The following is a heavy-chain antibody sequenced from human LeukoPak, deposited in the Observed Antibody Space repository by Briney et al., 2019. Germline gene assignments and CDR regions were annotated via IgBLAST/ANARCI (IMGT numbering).Heavy chain of an antibody. Sequence: GGSLRLSCAASGFTFNKYTMNWVRQAPGKGLEFVSAISKNGRNTYYGNSMKGRFTISRDISKNTLYLQMGSLRPEDMAVYYCARVDSGSACASWGQGILVTVSS. V-gene: IGHV3-64*01. CDR1: GFTFNKYT. CDR2: ISKNGRNT. J-gene: IGHJ1*01. D-gene: IGHD6-19*01. CDR3: ARVDSGSACAS.